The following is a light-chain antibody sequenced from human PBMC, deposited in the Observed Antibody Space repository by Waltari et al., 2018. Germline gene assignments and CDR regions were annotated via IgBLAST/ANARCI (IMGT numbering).Light chain of an antibody. V-gene: IGLV2-23*02. CDR1: SSDVGNYNL. CDR2: EVT. Sequence: QSGLTQPASVSGSPGQSITISCTGTSSDVGNYNLVSWYQQYTGKAPKLMVYEVTKRTSGVSDRFSGSKSGNTASLTISGLQSEDEADYYCCSYAGLGIYVFGTGTKVTVL. J-gene: IGLJ1*01. CDR3: CSYAGLGIYV.